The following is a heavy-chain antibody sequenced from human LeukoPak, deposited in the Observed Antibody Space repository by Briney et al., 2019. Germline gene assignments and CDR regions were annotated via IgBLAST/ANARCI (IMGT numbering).Heavy chain of an antibody. V-gene: IGHV3-48*03. CDR2: ISSSGSTI. D-gene: IGHD3-9*01. J-gene: IGHJ5*02. Sequence: GGSLRLSCAASGFTFSSYEMNWVRQAPGKGLEWVSYISSSGSTIYYADSVKGRFTISRDNAKNSLYLQMNSLRAEDTAVYYCARNRQTFDWLAFGFDPWGQGTLVTVSS. CDR1: GFTFSSYE. CDR3: ARNRQTFDWLAFGFDP.